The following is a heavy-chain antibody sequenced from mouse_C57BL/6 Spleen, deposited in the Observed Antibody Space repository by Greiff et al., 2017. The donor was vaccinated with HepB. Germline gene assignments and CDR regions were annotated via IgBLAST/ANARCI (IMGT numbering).Heavy chain of an antibody. CDR2: IDPSDSYT. CDR1: GYTFTSYW. V-gene: IGHV1-69*01. D-gene: IGHD2-3*01. Sequence: VQLQQSGAELVMPGASVKLSCKASGYTFTSYWMHWVKQRPGQGLEWIGEIDPSDSYTNYNQKFKGKSTLTVDKSSSTAYMQLSSLTSEDSAVYYCDRGLLGDYYAMDYWGQGTSVTVSS. CDR3: DRGLLGDYYAMDY. J-gene: IGHJ4*01.